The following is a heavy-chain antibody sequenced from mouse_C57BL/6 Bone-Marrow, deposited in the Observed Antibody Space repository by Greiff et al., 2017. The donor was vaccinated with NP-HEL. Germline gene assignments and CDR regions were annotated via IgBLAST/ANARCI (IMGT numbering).Heavy chain of an antibody. CDR3: ARAQYYGNPDCFDY. D-gene: IGHD1-1*01. CDR2: SDPNSGGT. V-gene: IGHV1-72*01. J-gene: IGHJ2*01. CDR1: GYTFTSYW. Sequence: QVQLQQPGAELVKPGASVKLSCQASGYTFTSYWMHWVKQRPGRGLEWIGRSDPNSGGTKYNEKFKSKATLTVDKPASTAYMQLSSLTSEDSAVYYCARAQYYGNPDCFDYWGQGTTLTVSS.